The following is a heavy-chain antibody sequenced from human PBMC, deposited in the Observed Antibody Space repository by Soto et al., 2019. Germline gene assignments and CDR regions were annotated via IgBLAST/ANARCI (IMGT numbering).Heavy chain of an antibody. D-gene: IGHD6-13*01. CDR1: GFTFSSYA. V-gene: IGHV3-23*01. CDR2: ISGSGAST. J-gene: IGHJ3*02. CDR3: AKIPHSSSWYLDAFDI. Sequence: EVQLLEFGGGLVQPAGSLRLSCAASGFTFSSYAMSWVRQAPGKGLEWVSAISGSGASTYYADSVPGRFTISRDNSKNTLYLQMNSLRAEDTAVYYCAKIPHSSSWYLDAFDIWGQGTMVTVSS.